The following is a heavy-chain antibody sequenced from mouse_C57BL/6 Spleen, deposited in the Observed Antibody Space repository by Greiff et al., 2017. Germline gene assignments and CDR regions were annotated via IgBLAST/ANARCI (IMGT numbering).Heavy chain of an antibody. CDR2: ISYDGSN. Sequence: EVQLQESGPGLVKPSQSLSLTCSVTGYSITSGYYWNWIRQFPGNKLEWMGYISYDGSNNYNPSLKNRISITRDTSKNQFFLKLNSVTTEDTATYYCARGGDYDEYAMDYWGQGTSVTVSS. CDR1: GYSITSGYY. CDR3: ARGGDYDEYAMDY. V-gene: IGHV3-6*01. J-gene: IGHJ4*01. D-gene: IGHD2-4*01.